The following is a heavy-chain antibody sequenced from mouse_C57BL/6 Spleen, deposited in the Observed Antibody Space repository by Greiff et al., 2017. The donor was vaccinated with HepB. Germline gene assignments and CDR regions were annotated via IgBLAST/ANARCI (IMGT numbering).Heavy chain of an antibody. V-gene: IGHV1-69*01. CDR3: ARPSLLYYAMDY. J-gene: IGHJ4*01. CDR1: GYTFTSYW. D-gene: IGHD2-1*01. CDR2: IDPSDSYT. Sequence: QVQLQQPGAELVMPGASVKLSCKASGYTFTSYWMHWVKQRPGQGLEWIGEIDPSDSYTNYNQKFKGKSTLTVDKSSSTAYMQLSSLTSEDSAVYYCARPSLLYYAMDYWGQGTSVTVSS.